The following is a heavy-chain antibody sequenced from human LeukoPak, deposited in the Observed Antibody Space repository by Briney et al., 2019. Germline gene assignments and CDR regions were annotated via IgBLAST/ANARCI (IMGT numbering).Heavy chain of an antibody. CDR2: ISSSGSTI. CDR1: GFTFSSYE. J-gene: IGHJ4*02. D-gene: IGHD3-22*01. Sequence: PGGSLRLSCAASGFTFSSYEMNWVRQAPGKGLAWVSYISSSGSTIYYADSLKGRFTISRDNSKNTLYLQMNSLRAEDTAVYYCAKEYYYDSSGYPNWGQGTLVTVSS. CDR3: AKEYYYDSSGYPN. V-gene: IGHV3-48*03.